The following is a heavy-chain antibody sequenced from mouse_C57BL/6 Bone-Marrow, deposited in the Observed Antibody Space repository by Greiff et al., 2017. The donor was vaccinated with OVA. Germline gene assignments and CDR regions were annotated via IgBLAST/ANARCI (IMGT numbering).Heavy chain of an antibody. CDR1: GFTFSDYY. J-gene: IGHJ4*01. CDR2: INYDGSST. D-gene: IGHD2-1*01. Sequence: DVHLVESEGGLVQPGSSMKLSCTASGFTFSDYYMAWVRQVPEKGLEWVANINYDGSSTYYLDSLKSRFIISRDNAKNILYLQMSSLKSEDTATYYCARNYGNYDYAMDYWGQGTSVTVSS. CDR3: ARNYGNYDYAMDY. V-gene: IGHV5-16*01.